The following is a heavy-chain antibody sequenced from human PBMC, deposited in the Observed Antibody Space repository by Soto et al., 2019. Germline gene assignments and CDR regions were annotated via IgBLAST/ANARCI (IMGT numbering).Heavy chain of an antibody. CDR1: GFTFSSYG. CDR3: AKDRRIDDDYYYYYGMDV. Sequence: QVQLVESGGGVVQPGRSLRLSCAASGFTFSSYGMHWVRQAPGKGLEWVAVISYDGSNKYYADSVKGRFTISRDNSKNTLYLQMNTLRPEDTAVYYCAKDRRIDDDYYYYYGMDVWGQGTTVTVSS. V-gene: IGHV3-30*18. J-gene: IGHJ6*02. CDR2: ISYDGSNK. D-gene: IGHD2-15*01.